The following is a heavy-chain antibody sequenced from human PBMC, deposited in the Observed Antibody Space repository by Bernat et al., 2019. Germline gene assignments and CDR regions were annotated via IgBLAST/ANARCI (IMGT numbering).Heavy chain of an antibody. D-gene: IGHD3-3*01. CDR3: ARSPRDDFWSGYLNWFDP. J-gene: IGHJ5*02. CDR2: IIPIFGTA. Sequence: QVQLVQSGAEVKKPGSSVKVSCKASGGTFSSYAISWVRQAPGQGLEWMGGIIPIFGTANYAQKFQGRVTITADESTSTAYMELSSLRSEDTAVYYCARSPRDDFWSGYLNWFDPWGQGTLVTVSS. CDR1: GGTFSSYA. V-gene: IGHV1-69*01.